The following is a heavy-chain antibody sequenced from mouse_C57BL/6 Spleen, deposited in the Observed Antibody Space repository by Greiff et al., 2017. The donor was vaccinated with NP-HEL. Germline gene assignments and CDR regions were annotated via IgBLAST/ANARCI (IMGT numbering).Heavy chain of an antibody. Sequence: EVKLMESGGGLVKPGGSLKLSCAASGFTFSSYAMSWVRQTPEKRLEWVATISDGGSYTHYPANVKGRCTMSRDNAKNNLYLQMSHLKSEDTAMYYCARDRYYGNYEVWYAMDYWGQGTSVTVSS. J-gene: IGHJ4*01. V-gene: IGHV5-4*01. CDR2: ISDGGSYT. D-gene: IGHD2-1*01. CDR3: ARDRYYGNYEVWYAMDY. CDR1: GFTFSSYA.